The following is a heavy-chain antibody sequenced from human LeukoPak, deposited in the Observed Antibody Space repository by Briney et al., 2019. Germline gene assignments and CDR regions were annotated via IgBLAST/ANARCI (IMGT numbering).Heavy chain of an antibody. V-gene: IGHV3-23*01. CDR1: GFTFSSYA. CDR3: AKRLPVVGDRNRAFDY. J-gene: IGHJ4*02. CDR2: ITSGGST. Sequence: GGSLRLSCAASGFTFSSYAMSWVRQAPGKGLEWVSVITSGGSTYYADSVKGRFTISRDNSQNTLYLQMNSLRAEDTAVYYCAKRLPVVGDRNRAFDYWGQGTLVTVSS. D-gene: IGHD2-21*02.